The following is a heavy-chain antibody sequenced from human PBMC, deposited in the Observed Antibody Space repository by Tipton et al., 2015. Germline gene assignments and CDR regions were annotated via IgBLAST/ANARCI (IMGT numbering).Heavy chain of an antibody. Sequence: SLRLSCAASGFTFRSYGMHWVRQAPGKGLEWVSTISASGSLTYYTDSVKGRFTISRDNSRDTLYLQVNSLRADDTGIYYCAKDNGGRLVANSRFIDYWGQGTLVTVSS. CDR1: GFTFRSYG. CDR2: ISASGSLT. V-gene: IGHV3-23*01. CDR3: AKDNGGRLVANSRFIDY. J-gene: IGHJ4*02. D-gene: IGHD2-15*01.